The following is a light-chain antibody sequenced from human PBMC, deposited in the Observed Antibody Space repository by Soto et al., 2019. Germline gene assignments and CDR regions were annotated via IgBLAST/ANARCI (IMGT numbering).Light chain of an antibody. V-gene: IGKV3-15*01. Sequence: ETLMTQSPATLSVSPGERATLSCRASQSVNNNLAWYQQKLGPAPRVLIYGASTRATGIPARFTGSGSGTEFILTITSLQSEDSAVYYCQESNTWPLTFGHGTKVEF. CDR1: QSVNNN. J-gene: IGKJ1*01. CDR2: GAS. CDR3: QESNTWPLT.